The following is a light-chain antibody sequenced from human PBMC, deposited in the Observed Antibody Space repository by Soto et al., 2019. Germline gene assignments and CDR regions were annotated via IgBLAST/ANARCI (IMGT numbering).Light chain of an antibody. Sequence: QSALTQPPSASGSPGQSVTISCTGTSSDVGDYNYVSWYQQHPGKAPKLLIYEVTERPSGVPDRFSGSKSGNTASLRVSGLQAEDEADYYCSSFDGNNIVFGTGTKLTVL. V-gene: IGLV2-8*01. CDR3: SSFDGNNIV. J-gene: IGLJ1*01. CDR1: SSDVGDYNY. CDR2: EVT.